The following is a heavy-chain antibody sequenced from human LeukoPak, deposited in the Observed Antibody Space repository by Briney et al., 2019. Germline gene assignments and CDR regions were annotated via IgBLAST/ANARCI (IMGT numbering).Heavy chain of an antibody. J-gene: IGHJ6*03. CDR3: AREVQLERRNYYYYMDV. CDR2: IIPILGIA. D-gene: IGHD1-1*01. Sequence: SVKVSCKASGGTFSSYTISWVRQAPGQGLEWMGRIIPILGIANYAQKFQGRVTITADKSTSTAYMELSSLRSEDTAVYYCAREVQLERRNYYYYMDVWGKETTVTVSS. CDR1: GGTFSSYT. V-gene: IGHV1-69*04.